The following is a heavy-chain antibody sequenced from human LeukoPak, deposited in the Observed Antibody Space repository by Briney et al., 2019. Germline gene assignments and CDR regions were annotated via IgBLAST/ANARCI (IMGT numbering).Heavy chain of an antibody. V-gene: IGHV1-46*01. Sequence: ASVKVSCKASGYTFTSYFMYWVRQAPGQGLEWMGLINPRGGNTRYAQKFQGRVTMTRNTSISTAYMELSSLRSDDTAVYYCAGGAHWGQGTLVTVSS. J-gene: IGHJ4*02. CDR2: INPRGGNT. CDR3: AGGAH. D-gene: IGHD2-15*01. CDR1: GYTFTSYF.